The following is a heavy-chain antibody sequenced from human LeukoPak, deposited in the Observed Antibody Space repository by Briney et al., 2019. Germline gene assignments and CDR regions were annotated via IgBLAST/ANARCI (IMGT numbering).Heavy chain of an antibody. CDR3: ANGNGNSPKDY. D-gene: IGHD4-23*01. J-gene: IGHJ4*01. Sequence: GGSLRLSCAASGFTFSDYAMSWLRQAPGRGLEWVSAISDSGVDTYYADSVKGRFTMSRDNSKSTLYLQMNRLRAEDTAVYYCANGNGNSPKDYWGHGTLVTVSS. CDR2: ISDSGVDT. V-gene: IGHV3-23*01. CDR1: GFTFSDYA.